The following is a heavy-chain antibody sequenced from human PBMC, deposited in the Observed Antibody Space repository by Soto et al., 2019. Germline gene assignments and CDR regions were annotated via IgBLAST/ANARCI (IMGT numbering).Heavy chain of an antibody. CDR3: ARDNPDLLFYCRGGSCKGDARFVI. V-gene: IGHV4-4*02. CDR2: SYHSGST. Sequence: GKGLEWIGESYHSGSTNYNPSLKSRVTISVDKSKNQFSLKLSSVTAADTAVYYCARDNPDLLFYCRGGSCKGDARFVISGQLTIVSV. J-gene: IGHJ3*02. D-gene: IGHD2-15*01.